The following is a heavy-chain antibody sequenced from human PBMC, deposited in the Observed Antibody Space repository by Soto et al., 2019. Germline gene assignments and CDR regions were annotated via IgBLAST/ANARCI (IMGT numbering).Heavy chain of an antibody. D-gene: IGHD2-15*01. CDR2: IKSKTDGGTT. J-gene: IGHJ5*02. CDR1: GFTFSNAW. CDR3: TTDHSSYCSGGSCLSHVDP. V-gene: IGHV3-15*01. Sequence: EVQLVESGGGLVKPGGSLRLSCAASGFTFSNAWMSWVRQAPGKGLEWVGRIKSKTDGGTTDYAAPVKGRFTISRDDSKNTLYLQMNSLKTEDTAVYYCTTDHSSYCSGGSCLSHVDPWGQGTLVTVSS.